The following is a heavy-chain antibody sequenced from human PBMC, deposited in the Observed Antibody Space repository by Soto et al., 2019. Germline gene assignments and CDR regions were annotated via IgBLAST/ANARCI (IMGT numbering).Heavy chain of an antibody. J-gene: IGHJ4*02. V-gene: IGHV1-3*01. D-gene: IGHD7-27*01. Sequence: QVQLVQSGAEVKKPGASVKVSCKASGYTFSNLGFHWVRQAPGQALEWMGWIHAGNGNTKYAQKLQGRVTITRDTSASTAYMELSSLRSEDTAVYYCAWRRLWEKLGFAYDYWGQGTLVTVSS. CDR1: GYTFSNLG. CDR3: AWRRLWEKLGFAYDY. CDR2: IHAGNGNT.